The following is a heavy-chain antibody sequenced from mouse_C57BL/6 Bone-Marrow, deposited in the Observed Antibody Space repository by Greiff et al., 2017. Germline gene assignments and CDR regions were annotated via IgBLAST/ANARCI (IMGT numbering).Heavy chain of an antibody. CDR3: ARWRDGDY. J-gene: IGHJ2*01. CDR2: IYPGSGNT. Sequence: QVQLKESGAELVRPGASVKLSCKASGYTFTDSYINWVKQRPGQGLEWIARIYPGSGNTYYNEKFKGKATLTAEKSSSTAYMQLSSLTSEDSAVYFCARWRDGDYWGQGTTLTVSS. D-gene: IGHD3-3*01. V-gene: IGHV1-76*01. CDR1: GYTFTDSY.